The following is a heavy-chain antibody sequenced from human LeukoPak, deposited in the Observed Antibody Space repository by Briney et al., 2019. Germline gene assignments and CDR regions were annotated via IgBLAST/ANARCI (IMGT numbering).Heavy chain of an antibody. Sequence: ASVKVSRKSSGYTFTDYYMHWVRQAPGQGLEWMGWINPNSGGTNYAQKFQGRVTMTRDTSISTAYMELSRLRSDDTAVYYCARVFSVRQPNLYYWGQGAPFTVSS. V-gene: IGHV1-2*02. D-gene: IGHD1-1*01. CDR2: INPNSGGT. CDR1: GYTFTDYY. CDR3: ARVFSVRQPNLYY. J-gene: IGHJ4*02.